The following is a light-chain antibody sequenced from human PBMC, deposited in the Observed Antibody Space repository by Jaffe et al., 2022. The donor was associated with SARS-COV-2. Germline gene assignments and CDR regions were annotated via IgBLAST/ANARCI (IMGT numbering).Light chain of an antibody. CDR3: QQYDSSPS. CDR1: QSVSRNY. Sequence: EIVLTQSPGTLSLSPGERATLSCRASQSVSRNYLAWHQQKPGQAPRLLIYDASTRATGIPDRFSGSGSETDFTLTISRLEPEDFAVYYCQQYDSSPSFGQGTKVEIK. J-gene: IGKJ1*01. V-gene: IGKV3-20*01. CDR2: DAS.